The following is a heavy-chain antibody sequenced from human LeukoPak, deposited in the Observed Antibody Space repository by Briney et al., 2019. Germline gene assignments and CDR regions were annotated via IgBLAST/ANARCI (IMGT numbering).Heavy chain of an antibody. D-gene: IGHD6-19*01. CDR3: ARPHVSGSSGWVPYYFDY. CDR2: IYYSGST. Sequence: PSETLSLTCTVSGGSISSSSYYWGWIRQPPGKGLKWIGSIYYSGSTYYNPSLKSRVTISVDTSRNQFSLKLSSVTAADTAVYYCARPHVSGSSGWVPYYFDYWGQGTLVTVSS. CDR1: GGSISSSSYY. J-gene: IGHJ4*02. V-gene: IGHV4-39*01.